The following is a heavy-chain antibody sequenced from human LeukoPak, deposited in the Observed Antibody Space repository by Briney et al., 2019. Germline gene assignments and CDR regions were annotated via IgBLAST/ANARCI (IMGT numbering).Heavy chain of an antibody. Sequence: PGRSLRLSCAATGFTFSDHHMSWIRQAPGKGLEYISYISSRGITTYYADSVKGRFTISRDNGRNSLYLQMNSLRAEDTAVYYCAKDRTSLRYVDTAKHNPDYWGQGTLVTVSS. CDR1: GFTFSDHH. V-gene: IGHV3-11*01. CDR2: ISSRGITT. J-gene: IGHJ4*02. CDR3: AKDRTSLRYVDTAKHNPDY. D-gene: IGHD5-18*01.